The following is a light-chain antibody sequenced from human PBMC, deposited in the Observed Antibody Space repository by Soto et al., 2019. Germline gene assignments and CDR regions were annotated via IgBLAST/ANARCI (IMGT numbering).Light chain of an antibody. CDR3: QQYGSSPLT. V-gene: IGKV3-20*01. CDR2: GAS. J-gene: IGKJ4*01. CDR1: QSVSNRY. Sequence: EIVLTQSPGTLSLSPGERATLSCRASQSVSNRYLAWYQQKPGQAPRPLISGASRRATGIPARFSGSGSGTEFTLTISSLQSEDFAVYYCQQYGSSPLTFGGGTKVDI.